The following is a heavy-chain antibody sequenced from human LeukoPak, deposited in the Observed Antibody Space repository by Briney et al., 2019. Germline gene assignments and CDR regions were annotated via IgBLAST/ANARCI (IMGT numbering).Heavy chain of an antibody. Sequence: GASVKVSCKASGGTFSSYAISWVRQAPGQGLEWMGGIIPIFGTANYAQKFQGRVTITTDESTSTAYMELSRLRSDDTAVYYCARVPGYCSSTSCLNFDYWGQGTLVTVSS. CDR3: ARVPGYCSSTSCLNFDY. J-gene: IGHJ4*02. CDR2: IIPIFGTA. CDR1: GGTFSSYA. D-gene: IGHD2-2*01. V-gene: IGHV1-69*05.